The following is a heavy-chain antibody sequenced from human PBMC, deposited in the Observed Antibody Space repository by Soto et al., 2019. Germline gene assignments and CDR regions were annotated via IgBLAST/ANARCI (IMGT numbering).Heavy chain of an antibody. Sequence: EASVQVSCRSSEYTFTSYGINWVRQSTGRGLEWMGWINPGNGNTKYSQQFQGRVIIDRDTSASTAYMELSSLRSEDTAVYYCARGGYFDSSNYLAYWGLGTLVTGSS. V-gene: IGHV1-3*01. J-gene: IGHJ4*02. CDR3: ARGGYFDSSNYLAY. CDR1: EYTFTSYG. CDR2: INPGNGNT. D-gene: IGHD3-22*01.